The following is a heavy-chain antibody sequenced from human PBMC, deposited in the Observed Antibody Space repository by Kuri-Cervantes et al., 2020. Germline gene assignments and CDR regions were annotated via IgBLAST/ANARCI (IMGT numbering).Heavy chain of an antibody. CDR3: ARHHWGSPLYNWFDP. D-gene: IGHD7-27*01. J-gene: IGHJ5*02. CDR2: INPNSGGT. CDR1: GYTFTGYY. Sequence: ASVKVSCKASGYTFTGYYMHWVRQAPGQGLEWMGWINPNSGGTNYAQKFQGWVTMTRDTSISTAYMELRSLRSDDTAVYYCARHHWGSPLYNWFDPRGQGTLVTVSS. V-gene: IGHV1-2*04.